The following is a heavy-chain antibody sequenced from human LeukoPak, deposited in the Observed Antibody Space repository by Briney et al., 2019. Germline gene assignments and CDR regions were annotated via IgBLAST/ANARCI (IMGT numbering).Heavy chain of an antibody. D-gene: IGHD1-20*01. Sequence: GGPLRLSCAASGFTFSSYAMMWVRQAPGKGLEWVANIKSDGSEKYYVDSVRGQFTISRDNAKNSLFLQMTSLRAEDSAVYYCARDNWKAFDYWGQGTLVTVSS. CDR3: ARDNWKAFDY. J-gene: IGHJ4*02. V-gene: IGHV3-7*01. CDR2: IKSDGSEK. CDR1: GFTFSSYA.